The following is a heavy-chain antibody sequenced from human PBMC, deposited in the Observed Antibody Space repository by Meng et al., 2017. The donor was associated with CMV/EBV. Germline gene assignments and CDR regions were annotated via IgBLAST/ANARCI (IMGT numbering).Heavy chain of an antibody. V-gene: IGHV3-48*03. CDR2: ISSSGSTI. D-gene: IGHD3-3*01. CDR1: GFTFGSYE. Sequence: GESLKISCAASGFTFGSYEMNWVRQAPGKGLEWVSYISSSGSTIYYADSVKGRFTISRDNAKNSLYLQMNSLRAEDTAVYYCARDGPVLRFLEWLSPFDYWGQGTLVTVSS. J-gene: IGHJ4*02. CDR3: ARDGPVLRFLEWLSPFDY.